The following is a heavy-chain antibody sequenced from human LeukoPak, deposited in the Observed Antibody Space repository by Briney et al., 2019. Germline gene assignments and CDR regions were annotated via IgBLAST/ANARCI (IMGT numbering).Heavy chain of an antibody. CDR2: IIPIFGTA. V-gene: IGHV1-69*13. CDR3: ARDPQNYYDSSGQGDY. Sequence: ASVKVSCKASGYTFTSYGISWVRQAPGQGLEWMGGIIPIFGTANYAQKFQGRVTITADESTSTAYMELSSLRSEDTAVYYCARDPQNYYDSSGQGDYWGQGTLVTVSS. CDR1: GYTFTSYG. J-gene: IGHJ4*02. D-gene: IGHD3-22*01.